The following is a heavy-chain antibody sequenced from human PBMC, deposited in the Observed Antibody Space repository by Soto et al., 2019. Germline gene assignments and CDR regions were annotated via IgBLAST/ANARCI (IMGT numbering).Heavy chain of an antibody. CDR2: INHSGST. J-gene: IGHJ2*01. V-gene: IGHV4-34*01. D-gene: IGHD4-17*01. CDR3: ARRPMTTVTGYWYFDL. Sequence: QVQLQQWGAGLLKPSETLSLTCAVYGGSFSGYYWSWIRQPPGKGLEWIGEINHSGSTNYNPSLKSRVTISVDTSKNQFSLKLSSVTAADTAVYYCARRPMTTVTGYWYFDLWGRGTLVTVSS. CDR1: GGSFSGYY.